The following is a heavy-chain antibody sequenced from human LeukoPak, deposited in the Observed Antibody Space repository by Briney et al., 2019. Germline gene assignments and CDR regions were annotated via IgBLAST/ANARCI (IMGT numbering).Heavy chain of an antibody. D-gene: IGHD5-18*01. Sequence: PSETLSLTCAVYGGSFSGYYWSWIRQPPGKGLEWIGEINHSGSTNYNPSLKSRVTISVDTSKNQFSLKLSSVTAADTAAYYCARVRRGLWLFLFDYWGQGTLVTVSS. CDR1: GGSFSGYY. CDR3: ARVRRGLWLFLFDY. J-gene: IGHJ4*02. CDR2: INHSGST. V-gene: IGHV4-34*01.